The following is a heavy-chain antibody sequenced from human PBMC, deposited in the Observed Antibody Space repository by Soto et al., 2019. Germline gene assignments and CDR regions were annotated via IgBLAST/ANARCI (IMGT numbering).Heavy chain of an antibody. V-gene: IGHV1-69*01. CDR3: ATLGLGGSSPPYFGY. D-gene: IGHD3-10*01. CDR2: FVPLFGTT. CDR1: GGTFSGYV. J-gene: IGHJ4*02. Sequence: PLVQSGSEVKKPGSSVKVSCQASGGTFSGYVVTWVRQAPGQGLEWMGEFVPLFGTTNYAQRFSGRITITAEESTSTAYMELRTLRSDDTAVYYCATLGLGGSSPPYFGYWGQGTLVTVSS.